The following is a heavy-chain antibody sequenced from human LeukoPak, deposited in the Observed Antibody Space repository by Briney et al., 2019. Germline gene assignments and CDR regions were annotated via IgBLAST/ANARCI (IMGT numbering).Heavy chain of an antibody. Sequence: GGSLRLSCAASGFTFSGYDMHWVRHATGKGLEWVSAIGTAGDPYYPGSVKGRFTISRENAKNSLYLQMNSLRAGDTAVYYCARGLARAYGGGFDYWRQGTLVTVSS. CDR2: IGTAGDP. J-gene: IGHJ4*02. V-gene: IGHV3-13*05. CDR1: GFTFSGYD. D-gene: IGHD1-26*01. CDR3: ARGLARAYGGGFDY.